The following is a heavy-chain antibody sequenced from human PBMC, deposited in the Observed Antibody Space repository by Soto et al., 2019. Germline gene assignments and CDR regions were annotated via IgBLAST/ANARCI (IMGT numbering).Heavy chain of an antibody. V-gene: IGHV4-39*01. CDR2: IYSNDNT. Sequence: SETLSLTCTVSGGSVSSNSYXWGWVRQSPGKGLEWIGTIYSNDNTHYNPSLLSRVTISVDTSKNEFSLRLNSATAADTAVYYCSRGRDAYKMGNYWGQGTLVTVS. CDR3: SRGRDAYKMGNY. CDR1: GGSVSSNSYX. D-gene: IGHD3-16*01. J-gene: IGHJ4*02.